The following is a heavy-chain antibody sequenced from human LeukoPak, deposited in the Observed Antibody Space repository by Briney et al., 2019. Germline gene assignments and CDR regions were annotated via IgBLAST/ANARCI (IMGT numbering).Heavy chain of an antibody. D-gene: IGHD2-21*02. Sequence: PSETLSLTCTVSGGSISSYYWSWIPQPPGKGLEWIGYIYYSGSTNYNPSLKSRVTISVDTSKNQFSLKLSSVTAADTAVYYCARGGYCGGDCYFYYWGQGTLVTVSS. CDR1: GGSISSYY. CDR2: IYYSGST. V-gene: IGHV4-59*08. CDR3: ARGGYCGGDCYFYY. J-gene: IGHJ4*02.